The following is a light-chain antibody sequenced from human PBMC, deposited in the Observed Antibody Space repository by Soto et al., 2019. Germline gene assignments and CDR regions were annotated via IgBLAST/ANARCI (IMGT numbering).Light chain of an antibody. CDR3: QQYNAYPWT. CDR2: KAS. V-gene: IGKV1-5*03. Sequence: DIQMTQSPSTLSASIGDRVTITCRASQSISSWLAWYQQKPGKAPKLLIYKASSLESGVPSRFSGSGSGTEFTLTVSSLQPADFATYYCQQYNAYPWTFGQGTKV. CDR1: QSISSW. J-gene: IGKJ1*01.